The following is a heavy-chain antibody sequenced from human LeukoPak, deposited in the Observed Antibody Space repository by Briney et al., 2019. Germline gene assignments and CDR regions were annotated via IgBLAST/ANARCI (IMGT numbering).Heavy chain of an antibody. J-gene: IGHJ5*02. V-gene: IGHV1-2*02. CDR3: ARDLVQYQLLLLRKNWFDP. CDR2: INPNSGGT. D-gene: IGHD2-2*01. Sequence: GASVKVSCKTSGYTFTGYYIHWVRQAPGQGLQWLGWINPNSGGTKYAQNFQGRVTMTRDTSISTAYMELSRLRSDDTAVYYCARDLVQYQLLLLRKNWFDPWGQGTLVTVSS. CDR1: GYTFTGYY.